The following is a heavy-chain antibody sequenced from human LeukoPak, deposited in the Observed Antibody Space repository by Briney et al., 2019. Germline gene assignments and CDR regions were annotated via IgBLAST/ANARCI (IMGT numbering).Heavy chain of an antibody. J-gene: IGHJ4*02. CDR2: IWCDGSNK. CDR3: ARERCGGDCYADY. V-gene: IGHV3-33*01. D-gene: IGHD2-21*02. CDR1: GFTFSSYG. Sequence: GGSLRLSCAASGFTFSSYGMHWVRQAPGKGLEWVAVIWCDGSNKYYADSVKGRFTISRDNSKNTLYLQMNSLRAEDTAVYYCARERCGGDCYADYWGQGTLVTVSS.